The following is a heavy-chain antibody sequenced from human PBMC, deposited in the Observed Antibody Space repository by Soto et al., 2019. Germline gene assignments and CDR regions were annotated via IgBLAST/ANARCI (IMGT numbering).Heavy chain of an antibody. CDR2: ISWDGGST. CDR1: GFTFDDYT. V-gene: IGHV3-43*01. Sequence: GESLKISCAASGFTFDDYTMHWVRQAPGKGLEWVSLISWDGGSTYYADSVKGRFTISRDNSKNSLYLQMNSLRTEDTALYYCAKVPSPNLIWSGYYDAFDIWGQGTMVTVSS. J-gene: IGHJ3*02. D-gene: IGHD3-3*01. CDR3: AKVPSPNLIWSGYYDAFDI.